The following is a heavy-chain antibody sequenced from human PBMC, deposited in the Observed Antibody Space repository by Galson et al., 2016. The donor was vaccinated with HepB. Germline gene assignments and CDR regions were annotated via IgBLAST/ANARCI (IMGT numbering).Heavy chain of an antibody. CDR3: AQDRWPDYYYAMDD. CDR2: ISHDGSQE. J-gene: IGHJ6*02. Sequence: SLRLSCAASGFTFSNYAMYWVRQAPGKGLDWVAFISHDGSQEYYADSVRGRFTISRDKSKSTLYLQMNSLGAEDTAVYYCAQDRWPDYYYAMDDWGQGTTVTVSS. CDR1: GFTFSNYA. V-gene: IGHV3-30*18. D-gene: IGHD5-24*01.